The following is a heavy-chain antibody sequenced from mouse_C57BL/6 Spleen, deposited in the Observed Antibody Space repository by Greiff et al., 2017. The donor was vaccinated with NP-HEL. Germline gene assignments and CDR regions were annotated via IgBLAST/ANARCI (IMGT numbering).Heavy chain of an antibody. J-gene: IGHJ2*01. CDR1: GYTFTSYW. D-gene: IGHD1-1*01. CDR2: IYPGSGST. CDR3: ARKGTRSSYWYFDY. Sequence: QVQLQQSGAELVKPGASVKMSCKASGYTFTSYWITWVKQRPGQGLEWIGDIYPGSGSTNYNEKFKSKATLTVDTSSSTAYMQLSSLTSEDSAVYYCARKGTRSSYWYFDYWGQGTTLTVSS. V-gene: IGHV1-55*01.